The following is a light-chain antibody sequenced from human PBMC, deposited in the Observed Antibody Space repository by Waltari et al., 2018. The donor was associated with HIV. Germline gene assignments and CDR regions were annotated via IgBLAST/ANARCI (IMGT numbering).Light chain of an antibody. Sequence: DIVMTQSPDSLAVSLGERATINCKSSQSVLYSSNNKNYLAWYQQTPGQPPKVLIYWASTRESGAPDRFSGSGSGTDFTLTISSLQAEDVTVYYCQQYYSPPPRTFGQGTKVEIK. J-gene: IGKJ1*01. CDR1: QSVLYSSNNKNY. V-gene: IGKV4-1*01. CDR2: WAS. CDR3: QQYYSPPPRT.